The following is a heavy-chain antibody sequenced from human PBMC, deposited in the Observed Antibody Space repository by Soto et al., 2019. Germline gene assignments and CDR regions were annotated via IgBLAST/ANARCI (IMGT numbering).Heavy chain of an antibody. Sequence: DVQLVESGGGLVQPGGSLKLSCAASGFTFSGSAMHWVRQASGKGLEWVGRIRSKANSYATAYAASVKGRFTISRDDSKNTAYLQMNSLKTEDTAVYYCTWSWTMVRGVIKGWGQGTLVTVSS. J-gene: IGHJ4*02. CDR1: GFTFSGSA. D-gene: IGHD3-10*01. CDR2: IRSKANSYAT. V-gene: IGHV3-73*02. CDR3: TWSWTMVRGVIKG.